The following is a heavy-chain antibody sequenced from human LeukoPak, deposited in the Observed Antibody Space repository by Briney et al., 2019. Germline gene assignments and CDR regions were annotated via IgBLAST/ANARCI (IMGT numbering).Heavy chain of an antibody. V-gene: IGHV4-31*03. J-gene: IGHJ5*02. Sequence: SETLSLTCTVSGGSISSGGYYWSWIRQHPGKGLEWIGYIYYSGSTYYNPSLKSRVTISVDTSKNQFSLKLSSVTAADTAVYHCARDSRGVMARIDPWGQGTLVTVSS. CDR1: GGSISSGGYY. CDR2: IYYSGST. D-gene: IGHD3-10*01. CDR3: ARDSRGVMARIDP.